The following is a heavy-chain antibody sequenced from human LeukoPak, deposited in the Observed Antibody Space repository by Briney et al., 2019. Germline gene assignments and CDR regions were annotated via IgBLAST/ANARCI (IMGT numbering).Heavy chain of an antibody. CDR1: GFTFDDYA. CDR3: AKGDGSTPKYYLGY. CDR2: INWNSDSI. V-gene: IGHV3-9*01. J-gene: IGHJ4*02. Sequence: GRSLRLSCAASGFTFDDYAMHWVRQAPGKGLEWVSGINWNSDSIDYADSVKGRFTISRDNAKNSLYLQMNSLRPEDTALYYCAKGDGSTPKYYLGYWGQGTLVTVSS. D-gene: IGHD2-15*01.